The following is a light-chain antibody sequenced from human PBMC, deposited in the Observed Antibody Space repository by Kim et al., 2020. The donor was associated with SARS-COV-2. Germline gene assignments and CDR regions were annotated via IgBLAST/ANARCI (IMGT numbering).Light chain of an antibody. Sequence: YPGERATLSCRTSRSVSSNYLAWYQQKPGQAPRLLIYGASSRATGIPDRFSGSGSGTDFTLTITRLEPEDFAVYYCQQYSSSPATFGQGTKVDIK. CDR2: GAS. V-gene: IGKV3-20*01. J-gene: IGKJ1*01. CDR1: RSVSSNY. CDR3: QQYSSSPAT.